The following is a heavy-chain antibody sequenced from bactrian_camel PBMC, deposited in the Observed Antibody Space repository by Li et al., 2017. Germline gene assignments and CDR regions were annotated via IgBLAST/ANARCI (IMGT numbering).Heavy chain of an antibody. V-gene: IGHV3S40*01. CDR3: TVPKPPFDSGDYYY. Sequence: VQLVESGGGLAQPGGSLRLSCAVSGITFSSYNMNWVRQAPGKGLEFVSGISRSGVTTSYANSVKGRFTISRDNAKRTVYLEMNSLKSEDTALYYCTVPKPPFDSGDYYYRGQGTQVTVS. J-gene: IGHJ4*01. CDR2: ISRSGVTT. CDR1: GITFSSYN. D-gene: IGHD2*01.